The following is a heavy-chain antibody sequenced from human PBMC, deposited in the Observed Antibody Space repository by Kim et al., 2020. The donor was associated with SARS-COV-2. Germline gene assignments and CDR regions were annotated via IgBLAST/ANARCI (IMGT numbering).Heavy chain of an antibody. D-gene: IGHD6-19*01. J-gene: IGHJ5*02. V-gene: IGHV3-23*01. CDR2: INNGGNP. CDR1: GFTFTSRA. Sequence: GGSLRLSCVASGFTFTSRAMSWVRQSPVKGLEWVASINNGGNPYYANSVKGRFTISRDITKDTLYLQMNSLRADDTALYYCAKDHTSNGWPAFASWGQG. CDR3: AKDHTSNGWPAFAS.